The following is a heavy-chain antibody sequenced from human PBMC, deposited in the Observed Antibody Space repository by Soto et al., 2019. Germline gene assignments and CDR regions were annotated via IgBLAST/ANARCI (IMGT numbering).Heavy chain of an antibody. CDR1: GYPVTAYY. D-gene: IGHD3-3*01. Sequence: QLHLVQSGAVVKKPGASVTVSCSASGYPVTAYYMHWVRQAPGRGLEWMGGINPATGAAKYTQTSQGRVTITRDTSTSTVFMEVSGLTSEDSAVFYCARGGGVGVAGSAAFDMWGQGTLVTVSS. V-gene: IGHV1-2*02. CDR3: ARGGGVGVAGSAAFDM. J-gene: IGHJ3*02. CDR2: INPATGAA.